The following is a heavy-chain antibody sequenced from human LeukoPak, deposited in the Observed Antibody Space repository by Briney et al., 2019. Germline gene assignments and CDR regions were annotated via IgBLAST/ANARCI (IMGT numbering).Heavy chain of an antibody. CDR2: SYHSGST. V-gene: IGHV4-38-2*02. D-gene: IGHD5-24*01. Sequence: SETLSLTCTVSGYSITSGYYWGWIRQPPGKGLEWIGSSYHSGSTFYNPSLKSRVTISVDTSKNQFSLKLSSVTAADTAVYYCVRHKRWLQSPDAFDIWGQGTTVTVSS. CDR1: GYSITSGYY. J-gene: IGHJ3*02. CDR3: VRHKRWLQSPDAFDI.